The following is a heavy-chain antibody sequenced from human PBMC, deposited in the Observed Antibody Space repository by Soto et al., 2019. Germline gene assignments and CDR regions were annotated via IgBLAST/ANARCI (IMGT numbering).Heavy chain of an antibody. CDR1: GFTFSSYS. J-gene: IGHJ4*02. D-gene: IGHD6-13*01. CDR2: ISSSSSYI. Sequence: EVQLVESGGGLVKPGGSLRLSCAASGFTFSSYSMNWVRQAPGKGLEWVSSISSSSSYIYYADSVKGRFTISRDNAKSSLYLQMNSLRGEDTAVYYCARGQQQLVVRIDYWGQGTLVTVSS. V-gene: IGHV3-21*01. CDR3: ARGQQQLVVRIDY.